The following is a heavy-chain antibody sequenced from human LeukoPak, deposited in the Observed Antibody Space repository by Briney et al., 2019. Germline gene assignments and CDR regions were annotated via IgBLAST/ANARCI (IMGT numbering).Heavy chain of an antibody. CDR3: ARIYYDSSGYYDAFDY. D-gene: IGHD3-22*01. CDR1: GYSFTSYW. Sequence: GESLKISCKGSGYSFTSYWIGWVRQMPGKGLEWMGIIYPGDSDTRYSPSFQGQVTISADKSISTAYLQWSGLKASDTAMYYCARIYYDSSGYYDAFDYWGQGTLVTVSS. CDR2: IYPGDSDT. J-gene: IGHJ4*02. V-gene: IGHV5-51*01.